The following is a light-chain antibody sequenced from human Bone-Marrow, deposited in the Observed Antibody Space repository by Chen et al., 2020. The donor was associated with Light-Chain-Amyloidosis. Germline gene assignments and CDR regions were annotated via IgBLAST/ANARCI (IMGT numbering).Light chain of an antibody. J-gene: IGLJ3*02. CDR2: DDS. V-gene: IGLV3-21*02. CDR1: NIGSTS. CDR3: QVWDRSSDRPV. Sequence: SYVLTQPSSVSVAPGQTATIACGGNNIGSTSVHWYQQMPGQAPLLVVYDDSDRPSGIPERLSGSNSGITATLTISRVEAGDEADYYCQVWDRSSDRPVFGGGTKLTVL.